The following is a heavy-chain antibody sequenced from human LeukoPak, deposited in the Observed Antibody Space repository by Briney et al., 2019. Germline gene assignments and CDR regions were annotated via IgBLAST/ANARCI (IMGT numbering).Heavy chain of an antibody. V-gene: IGHV3-74*01. J-gene: IGHJ4*02. Sequence: GGSLRLSCAASGFTFSSYGMSWVRQAPGKGLVWVSRINSDGSSTSYADSVKGRFTISRDNAKNTLYLQMNSLRAEDTAVYYCARESESRYYYDSSGAYDYWGQGTLVTVSS. D-gene: IGHD3-22*01. CDR2: INSDGSST. CDR3: ARESESRYYYDSSGAYDY. CDR1: GFTFSSYG.